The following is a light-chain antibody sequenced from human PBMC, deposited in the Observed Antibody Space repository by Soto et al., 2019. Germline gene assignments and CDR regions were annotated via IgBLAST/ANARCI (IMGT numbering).Light chain of an antibody. V-gene: IGKV1-5*01. Sequence: GDRVTITCRASQSISSWLAWYQQKPGKAPKFLIHDASSLESGVPSRFSGSGSGTEFTLIISSLQSDDFATYYCQQYNSYPLTFGGGTKVDI. J-gene: IGKJ4*01. CDR2: DAS. CDR3: QQYNSYPLT. CDR1: QSISSW.